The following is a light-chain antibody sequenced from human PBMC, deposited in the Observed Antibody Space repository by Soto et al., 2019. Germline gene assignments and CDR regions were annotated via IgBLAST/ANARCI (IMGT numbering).Light chain of an antibody. CDR3: QQYNNWWT. Sequence: EIVMTQSPATLSVSPGERATLSCRASQSINSNLAWYQQKPGQTPRLLIYDASTRATGIPARFSGSGSGTDFTLTISSLQSEDFAVYYCQQYNNWWTFGQGTKVEIK. J-gene: IGKJ1*01. CDR1: QSINSN. CDR2: DAS. V-gene: IGKV3-15*01.